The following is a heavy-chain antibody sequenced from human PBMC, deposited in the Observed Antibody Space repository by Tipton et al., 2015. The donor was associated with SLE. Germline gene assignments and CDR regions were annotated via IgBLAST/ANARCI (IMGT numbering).Heavy chain of an antibody. V-gene: IGHV4-34*01. CDR2: VNHSGST. Sequence: LRLSCADSGFIFSSFWMTWVRQAAGKGLEWIGEVNHSGSTNYNPSLKSRVTISVDTSKNQFSLKLSSVTAADTAVYYCARGGYNFWSGPGNYWGQGTLVTVSS. CDR3: ARGGYNFWSGPGNY. D-gene: IGHD3-3*01. CDR1: GFIFSSFW. J-gene: IGHJ4*02.